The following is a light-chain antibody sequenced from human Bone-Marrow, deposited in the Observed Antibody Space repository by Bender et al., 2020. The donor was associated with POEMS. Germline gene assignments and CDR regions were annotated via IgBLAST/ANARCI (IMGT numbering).Light chain of an antibody. CDR3: VAWDDTLNGWV. CDR2: NSD. CDR1: SSDVGSYNR. V-gene: IGLV2-14*02. Sequence: QSALTQPASVSGSPGQSITISCTGTSSDVGSYNRVSWFQKYPGKAPKLIIYNSDQRPSGVPDRFSGSMSGTSASLAISGLHSEDEADYYCVAWDDTLNGWVFGGGTKLTVL. J-gene: IGLJ2*01.